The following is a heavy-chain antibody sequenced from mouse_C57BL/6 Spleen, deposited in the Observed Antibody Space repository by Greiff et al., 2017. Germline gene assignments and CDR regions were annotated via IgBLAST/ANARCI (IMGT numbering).Heavy chain of an antibody. Sequence: VQLKESGGCLVQPAGSLELYCAASEFTFSDYGMHWVRQAPEKGLAWVAYISSGSSTIYYADTVKGRFTISRDNAKNTLVLQMTSLRSEDTAMYYCARQGYDGTFAHRGA. V-gene: IGHV5-17*01. CDR3: ARQGYDGTFAH. CDR1: EFTFSDYG. D-gene: IGHD2-2*01. J-gene: IGHJ1*01. CDR2: ISSGSSTI.